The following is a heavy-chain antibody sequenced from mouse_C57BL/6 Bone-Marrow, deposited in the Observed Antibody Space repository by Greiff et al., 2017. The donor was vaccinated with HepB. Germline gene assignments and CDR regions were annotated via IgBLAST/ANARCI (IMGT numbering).Heavy chain of an antibody. CDR1: GFTFSDYY. Sequence: EVKLVESEGGLVQPGSSMKLSCTASGFTFSDYYMAWVRQVPEKGLEWVANINYDGSSTYYLDSLKSRFIISRDNAKNILYLQMSSLKSEDTATYYCARDRGYGNYYFDYWGQGTTLTVSS. J-gene: IGHJ2*01. V-gene: IGHV5-16*01. D-gene: IGHD2-1*01. CDR3: ARDRGYGNYYFDY. CDR2: INYDGSST.